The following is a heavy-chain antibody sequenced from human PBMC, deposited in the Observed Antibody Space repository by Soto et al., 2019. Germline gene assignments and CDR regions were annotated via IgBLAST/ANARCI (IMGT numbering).Heavy chain of an antibody. V-gene: IGHV3-30*18. CDR1: GFTFSSYG. Sequence: QVQLVESGGGVVQPGRSLRLSCAASGFTFSSYGMHWVRQAPGKGLEWVAVISYDGSNKYYADSVKGRFTISRDNSKNTLYLQMNSLRAEDTAVYYSAKVTVDTAMVNSLDYWGQGTLVTISS. CDR3: AKVTVDTAMVNSLDY. CDR2: ISYDGSNK. J-gene: IGHJ4*02. D-gene: IGHD5-18*01.